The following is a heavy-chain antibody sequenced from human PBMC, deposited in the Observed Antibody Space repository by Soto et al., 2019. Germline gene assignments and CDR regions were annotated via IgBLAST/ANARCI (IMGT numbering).Heavy chain of an antibody. CDR3: ARAIVLVVAARWFDT. CDR2: INPSGGST. CDR1: GYTFTSYY. J-gene: IGHJ5*02. V-gene: IGHV1-46*01. Sequence: VASVKVSCKASGYTFTSYYMHWVRQAPGQGLEWMGIINPSGGSTSYAQKFQGRVTMTRDTSTSTVYMELSSLRSEDTAVYYCARAIVLVVAARWFDTWGQGTLVTVSS. D-gene: IGHD2-15*01.